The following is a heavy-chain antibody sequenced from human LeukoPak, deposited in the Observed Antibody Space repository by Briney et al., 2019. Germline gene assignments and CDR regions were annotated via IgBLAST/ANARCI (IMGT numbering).Heavy chain of an antibody. CDR2: IKQDGSEE. CDR1: GFTFSSYW. CDR3: ARVSSGWVD. J-gene: IGHJ4*02. D-gene: IGHD6-19*01. V-gene: IGHV3-7*01. Sequence: GGSLRLSCAASGFTFSSYWMSWVRQAPGKGLEWVGNIKQDGSEEYYVHSVKGRFTISRDNAKNSLYLQMNSLRAEDTAVYYCARVSSGWVDWGQGTLVTVSS.